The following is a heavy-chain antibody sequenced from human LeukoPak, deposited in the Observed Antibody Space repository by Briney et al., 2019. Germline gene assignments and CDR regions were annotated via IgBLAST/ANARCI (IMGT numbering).Heavy chain of an antibody. CDR1: GYTFTGYY. CDR3: ARGRAVAGGDAFDI. J-gene: IGHJ3*02. CDR2: INPNSGGT. Sequence: ASVKVSCKASGYTFTGYYMHWVRQAPGQGLEWMGWINPNSGGTNYAQKLQDRVTMTRDTSISTAYMELSRLRSDDTAVYYCARGRAVAGGDAFDIWGQGTMVTVSS. D-gene: IGHD6-19*01. V-gene: IGHV1-2*02.